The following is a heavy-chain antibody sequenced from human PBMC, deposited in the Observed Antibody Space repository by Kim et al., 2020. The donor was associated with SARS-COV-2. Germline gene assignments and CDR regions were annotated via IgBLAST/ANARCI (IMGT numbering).Heavy chain of an antibody. CDR3: SKDGRSHTPGY. J-gene: IGHJ4*01. CDR1: GFAFSVYE. CDR2: ITASGITISGIGT. D-gene: IGHD6-13*01. V-gene: IGHV3-23*01. Sequence: GGSLRLSCEASGFAFSVYEMSWVRQAPGKGLEWVACITASGITISGIGTHYAGSVKGRFTISRDNSKKMLYLQMNKLGADYTAVYYSSKDGRSHTPGYWG.